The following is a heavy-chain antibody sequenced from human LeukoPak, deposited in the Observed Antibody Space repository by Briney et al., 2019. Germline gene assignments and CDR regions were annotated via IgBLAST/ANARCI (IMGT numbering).Heavy chain of an antibody. Sequence: SETLSLTCTVSGDSISSYYWSWIRQAPGKGLEWIGYIYYSGSTNYNPSLKSRVTISVDTSKNPFSLKLSSVTAADTAVYYCARDHPYYDILTGYSNSYFDYWGQGTLVTVSS. CDR2: IYYSGST. D-gene: IGHD3-9*01. CDR3: ARDHPYYDILTGYSNSYFDY. V-gene: IGHV4-59*01. J-gene: IGHJ4*02. CDR1: GDSISSYY.